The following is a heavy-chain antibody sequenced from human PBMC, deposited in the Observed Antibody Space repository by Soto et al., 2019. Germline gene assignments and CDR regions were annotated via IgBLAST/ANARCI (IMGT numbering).Heavy chain of an antibody. V-gene: IGHV3-11*05. Sequence: QVQLVESGGGLVKPGGSLRLSCAASGFTFSDYYMSWIRQAPGKGLESLSYISGSSSDTNYADSVKGRFTISRDNAKNSRYLQMNSRRAEDTAVYYCATGPRRLTDWGQGTLVIVSS. D-gene: IGHD3-9*01. CDR2: ISGSSSDT. J-gene: IGHJ4*02. CDR1: GFTFSDYY. CDR3: ATGPRRLTD.